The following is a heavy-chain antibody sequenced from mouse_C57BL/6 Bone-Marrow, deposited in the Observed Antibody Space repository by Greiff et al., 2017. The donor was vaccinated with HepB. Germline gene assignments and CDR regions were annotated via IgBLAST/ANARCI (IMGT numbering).Heavy chain of an antibody. J-gene: IGHJ1*03. Sequence: VQLQESGAELVKPGASVKISCKASGYAFSSYWMNRVKQRPGKGLEWIGQIYPGDGDTNYNGKFKGKATLTADKSSSTAYMQLSSLTSEDSAVYFCARSGLTTVVAHWYFDVWGTGTTVTVSS. CDR1: GYAFSSYW. V-gene: IGHV1-80*01. CDR3: ARSGLTTVVAHWYFDV. D-gene: IGHD1-1*01. CDR2: IYPGDGDT.